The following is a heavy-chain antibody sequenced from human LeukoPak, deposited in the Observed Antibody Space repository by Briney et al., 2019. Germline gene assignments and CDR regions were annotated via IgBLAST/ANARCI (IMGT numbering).Heavy chain of an antibody. D-gene: IGHD6-13*01. CDR2: ISYDGSNK. V-gene: IGHV3-30*18. J-gene: IGHJ4*02. Sequence: GGSLRLSCAASGFTFSSYGVHWVRQAPGKGLEWVAVISYDGSNKYYADSVKGRFTISRDNSKNTLYLQMNSLRAEDTAVYYCAKGSSSWGYYFDYWGQGTLVTVSS. CDR3: AKGSSSWGYYFDY. CDR1: GFTFSSYG.